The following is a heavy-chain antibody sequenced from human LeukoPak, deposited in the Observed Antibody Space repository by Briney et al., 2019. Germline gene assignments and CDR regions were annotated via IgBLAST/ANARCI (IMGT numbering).Heavy chain of an antibody. CDR1: GYTFIDYG. D-gene: IGHD4-11*01. Sequence: KVSCKASGYTFIDYGISWVRQAPGQGPEWMGIIYPGDSDTRYSPSFQGQVTISADKSISTAYLQWSSLKASDTAMYYCVRRVGNSKYDYWGQGTLVTVSS. CDR2: IYPGDSDT. V-gene: IGHV5-51*01. J-gene: IGHJ4*02. CDR3: VRRVGNSKYDY.